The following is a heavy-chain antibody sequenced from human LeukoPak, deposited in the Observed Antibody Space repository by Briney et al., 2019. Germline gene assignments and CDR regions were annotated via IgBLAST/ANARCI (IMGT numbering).Heavy chain of an antibody. Sequence: SQTLSLTCTVSGGSISSGGYYWSWIRQHPGTGLEWIGYIYYSGSTYYNPSLKSRVTISVDTSENQFSLKLTSVTAADTAVYYRARSPEYYFDYWGQGTLVTVSS. V-gene: IGHV4-31*03. CDR3: ARSPEYYFDY. CDR1: GGSISSGGYY. J-gene: IGHJ4*02. CDR2: IYYSGST. D-gene: IGHD1-14*01.